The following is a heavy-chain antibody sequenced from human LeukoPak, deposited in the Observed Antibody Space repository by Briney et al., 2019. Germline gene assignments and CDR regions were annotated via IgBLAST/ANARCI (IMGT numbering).Heavy chain of an antibody. CDR2: ISGYNGNT. CDR1: GYTFSSYG. D-gene: IGHD5-12*01. CDR3: ARSSLGTITAGPFDY. Sequence: EASVKVSCKASGYTFSSYGIAWVRQAPGQGLEWMGWISGYNGNTNYAQKLQGRVPMTTDTSTTTAYMELRSLTSDDTALYYCARSSLGTITAGPFDYWGQGTLVTVSS. V-gene: IGHV1-18*01. J-gene: IGHJ4*02.